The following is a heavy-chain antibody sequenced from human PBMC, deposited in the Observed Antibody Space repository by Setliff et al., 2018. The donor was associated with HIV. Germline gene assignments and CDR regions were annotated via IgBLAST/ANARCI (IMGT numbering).Heavy chain of an antibody. CDR2: VYYTGST. D-gene: IGHD2-2*01. V-gene: IGHV4-59*12. Sequence: SETLSLTCTVSSDSIRFYYWTWIRQPPGKGLEWIGNVYYTGSTNYNPSLKSRITISIDTSKNQFFLMLSSVTAADTAVYYCARSMRGYCSDTSCRTFDHWGQGTLVTVSS. CDR3: ARSMRGYCSDTSCRTFDH. CDR1: SDSIRFYY. J-gene: IGHJ4*02.